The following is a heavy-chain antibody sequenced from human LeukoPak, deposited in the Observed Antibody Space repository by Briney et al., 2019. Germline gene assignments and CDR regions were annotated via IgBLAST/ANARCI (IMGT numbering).Heavy chain of an antibody. D-gene: IGHD6-19*01. Sequence: GGSLRLSCAASGFTFNNFGMHWARQAPGKGLEWVAFIGYDGSSKFYADPVKGRFTVSRDTSTKTLYLQMNSLRAEDTALYYCAKDRTVFGSGWYVIDYWGQGTLVTVSS. CDR2: IGYDGSSK. CDR3: AKDRTVFGSGWYVIDY. V-gene: IGHV3-30*02. J-gene: IGHJ4*02. CDR1: GFTFNNFG.